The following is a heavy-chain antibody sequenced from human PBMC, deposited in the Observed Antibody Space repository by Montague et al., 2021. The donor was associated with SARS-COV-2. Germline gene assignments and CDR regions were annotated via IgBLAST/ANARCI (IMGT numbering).Heavy chain of an antibody. CDR2: LFHIDTA. V-gene: IGHV4-61*01. J-gene: IGHJ4*02. CDR3: TRGIDSYKTGY. Sequence: SETLSLTCTVSDGSVISTYPHWHWVRQSPGRGLEWIGGYLFHIDTADYNASLRSRVTISVDTSKNQFSLKRTSATAADTAVYYCTRGIDSYKTGYWGQGIQVTVSS. CDR1: DGSVISTYPH. D-gene: IGHD6-13*01.